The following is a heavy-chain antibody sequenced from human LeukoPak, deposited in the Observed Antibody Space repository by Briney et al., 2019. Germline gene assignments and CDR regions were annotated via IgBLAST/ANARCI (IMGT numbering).Heavy chain of an antibody. J-gene: IGHJ4*02. CDR1: GGSFSGYY. D-gene: IGHD6-6*01. CDR3: ARSIAARPDY. V-gene: IGHV4-34*01. Sequence: ASETLSLTCAVYGGSFSGYYWSWIRQPPGKGLEWIGEINHSGSTNYNPSLKSRVTISVDTSKNQFSLKLSSVTAADTAVYYCARSIAARPDYWGQGTLVTVSS. CDR2: INHSGST.